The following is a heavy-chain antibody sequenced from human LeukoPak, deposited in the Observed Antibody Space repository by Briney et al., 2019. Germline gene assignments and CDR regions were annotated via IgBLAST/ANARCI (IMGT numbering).Heavy chain of an antibody. CDR1: GGSFSGYY. V-gene: IGHV4-34*01. CDR3: ASRGRLLWFGELLSTFDY. J-gene: IGHJ4*02. Sequence: SETLSLTCAVYGGSFSGYYWSWIRQPPGKELEWIGEINHSGSTNYNPSPKSRVTISVDTSKNQFSLKLSSVTAADTAVYYCASRGRLLWFGELLSTFDYWGQGTLVTVSS. CDR2: INHSGST. D-gene: IGHD3-10*01.